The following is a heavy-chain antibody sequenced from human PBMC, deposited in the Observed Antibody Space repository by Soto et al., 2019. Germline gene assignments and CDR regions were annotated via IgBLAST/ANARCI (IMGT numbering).Heavy chain of an antibody. CDR3: AKVSTMVRGVIRWFDP. Sequence: VGSLRLSCAASGLTSSSYAMSWVRQAPGKGLEWVSAISGSGGSTYYADSVKGRFTISRDNSKNTLYLQMNSLRAEDTAVYYCAKVSTMVRGVIRWFDPWGQGTLVTVSS. CDR2: ISGSGGST. CDR1: GLTSSSYA. D-gene: IGHD3-10*01. V-gene: IGHV3-23*01. J-gene: IGHJ5*02.